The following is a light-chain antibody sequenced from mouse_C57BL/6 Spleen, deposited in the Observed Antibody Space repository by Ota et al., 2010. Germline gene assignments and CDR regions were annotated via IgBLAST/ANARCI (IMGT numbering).Light chain of an antibody. V-gene: IGKV14-100*01. J-gene: IGKJ4*01. Sequence: DILMTQSPSSMSVSLGDTVSITCHASQGISSNIGWLQQKPGKSFKGLIYHGTNLEDGVPSRFSGSGSGADYSLTISSLESEDLADYYCVQYAQFPFTFGSGTKLEIK. CDR1: QGISSN. CDR3: VQYAQFPFT. CDR2: HGT.